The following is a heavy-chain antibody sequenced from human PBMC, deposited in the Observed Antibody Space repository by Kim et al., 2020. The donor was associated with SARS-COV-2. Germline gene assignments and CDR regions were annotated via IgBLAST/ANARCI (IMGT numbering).Heavy chain of an antibody. J-gene: IGHJ4*02. D-gene: IGHD6-13*01. CDR2: INTNTGNP. V-gene: IGHV7-4-1*02. Sequence: ASVKVSCKASGYTFTSYAMNWVRQAPGQGLEWMGWINTNTGNPTYAQGFTGRFVFSLDTSVSTAYLQISSLKAEDTAVYYCARAQVIAAAGNQPAPGYWGQGTLVTVSS. CDR3: ARAQVIAAAGNQPAPGY. CDR1: GYTFTSYA.